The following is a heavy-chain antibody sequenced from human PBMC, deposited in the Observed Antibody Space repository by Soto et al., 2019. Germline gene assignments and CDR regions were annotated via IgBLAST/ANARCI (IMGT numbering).Heavy chain of an antibody. CDR3: ARDFTYYYYYGMDV. D-gene: IGHD3-16*01. J-gene: IGHJ6*02. Sequence: EVQLVASGGGLVKPGGSLRLSCAASGFTFSSYSMNWVRQAPGKGLEWVSSISSSSSYIYYADSVKGRFTISRDNAKNSLYLQMNSLRAEDTAVYYCARDFTYYYYYGMDVWGQGTTVTVSS. CDR1: GFTFSSYS. CDR2: ISSSSSYI. V-gene: IGHV3-21*01.